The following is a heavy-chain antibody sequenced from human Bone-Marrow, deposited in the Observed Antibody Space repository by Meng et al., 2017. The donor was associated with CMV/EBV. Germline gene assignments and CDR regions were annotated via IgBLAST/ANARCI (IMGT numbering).Heavy chain of an antibody. CDR3: ARESKWSHLMAPSDY. CDR1: GGSISSSSYY. D-gene: IGHD2-15*01. J-gene: IGHJ4*02. V-gene: IGHV4-39*07. CDR2: IYYSGST. Sequence: GSLRLSCTVSGGSISSSSYYWGWIRQPPGKGLEWIGSIYYSGSTYYNPSLKSRVTISVDTSKNQFSLKLSSVTAPDTAVYYCARESKWSHLMAPSDYWGQGTLVTVSS.